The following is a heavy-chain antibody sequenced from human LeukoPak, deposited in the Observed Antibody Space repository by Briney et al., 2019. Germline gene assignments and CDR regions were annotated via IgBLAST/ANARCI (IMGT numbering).Heavy chain of an antibody. J-gene: IGHJ3*02. CDR3: ARRVVRGGAFDI. Sequence: SETLSLTCTVSGGSISSYYWSWIRQPPGKGLEWIGYIYYSGSTNYNPSLKSRVTISVDTSKNQFSLKLSSVTAADTAVYYCARRVVRGGAFDIWGQGTMVTVSS. V-gene: IGHV4-59*08. CDR1: GGSISSYY. D-gene: IGHD3-3*01. CDR2: IYYSGST.